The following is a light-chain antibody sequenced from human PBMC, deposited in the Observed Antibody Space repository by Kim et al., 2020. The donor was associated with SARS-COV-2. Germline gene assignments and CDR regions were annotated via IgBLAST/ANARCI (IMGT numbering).Light chain of an antibody. CDR2: SDS. CDR3: QVWDSSSDRVV. J-gene: IGLJ2*01. Sequence: SYELTQPPSVSVAPGKTARITCGGSRVGSKSVHWYQQKPGQAPILVIYSDSDRPSGIPERFSGSNSGNTATLTINRVEAGDEADYYCQVWDSSSDRVVFGGGTQLTVL. CDR1: RVGSKS. V-gene: IGLV3-21*04.